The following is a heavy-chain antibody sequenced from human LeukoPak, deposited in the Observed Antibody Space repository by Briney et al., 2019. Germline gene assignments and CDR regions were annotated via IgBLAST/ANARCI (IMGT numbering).Heavy chain of an antibody. J-gene: IGHJ3*01. CDR3: ARPLLRYFDTHAFDL. D-gene: IGHD3-9*01. Sequence: GESLKISCKGSGYSFTSYWIGWVRQMPGKGLEWMGIIYPGDSDTRYSPSFHGQVTMSVDKSINTAYLQWSSLKASDTAVYYCARPLLRYFDTHAFDLWGQGTMATVSS. CDR1: GYSFTSYW. CDR2: IYPGDSDT. V-gene: IGHV5-51*01.